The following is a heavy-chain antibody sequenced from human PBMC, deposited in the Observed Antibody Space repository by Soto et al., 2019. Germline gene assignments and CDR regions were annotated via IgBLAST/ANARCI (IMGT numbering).Heavy chain of an antibody. CDR3: AREMARNDAGGAIDY. Sequence: PSETLSLTCTVSGGSISSGDYYWGGIRQPPGKGLEWIGYIYYSGSTYYNPSLKSRVTISVDTSKNQFSLKLSSVTAADTAVYYCAREMARNDAGGAIDYWGQGTLVTVSS. CDR2: IYYSGST. V-gene: IGHV4-30-4*01. CDR1: GGSISSGDYY. J-gene: IGHJ4*02. D-gene: IGHD1-1*01.